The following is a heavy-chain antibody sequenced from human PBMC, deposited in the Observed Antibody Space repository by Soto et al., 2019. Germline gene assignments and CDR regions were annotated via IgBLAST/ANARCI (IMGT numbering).Heavy chain of an antibody. CDR1: GFTFSSYG. J-gene: IGHJ4*02. CDR3: ARDKGYFDY. Sequence: QVQLVESGGGVVQPGRSLRLSCAASGFTFSSYGMHWVRQAPGKGLEWVAVIWYDGSNKYYADSVKGRFTISRDNSKNTLYLQMNSLRAQDTAVYYCARDKGYFDYWGQGTLVTVSS. CDR2: IWYDGSNK. V-gene: IGHV3-33*01.